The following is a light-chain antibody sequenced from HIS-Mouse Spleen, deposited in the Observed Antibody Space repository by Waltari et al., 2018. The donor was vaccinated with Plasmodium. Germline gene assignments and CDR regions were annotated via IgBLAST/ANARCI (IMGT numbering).Light chain of an antibody. CDR2: QDS. CDR1: NLGDKY. J-gene: IGLJ2*01. CDR3: QAWDSSTAWV. V-gene: IGLV3-1*01. Sequence: SYELTQPPSVSVSPGQTASITCSGDNLGDKYACWYQHKPCKSPVLVSYQDSKRPSGIPERFSGSNSGNTATLTISGTQAMDEADYYCQAWDSSTAWVFGGGTKLTVL.